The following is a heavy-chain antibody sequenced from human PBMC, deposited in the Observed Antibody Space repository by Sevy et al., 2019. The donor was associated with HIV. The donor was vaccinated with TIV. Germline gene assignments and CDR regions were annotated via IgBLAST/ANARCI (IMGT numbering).Heavy chain of an antibody. J-gene: IGHJ4*02. V-gene: IGHV5-10-1*01. D-gene: IGHD3-10*01. Sequence: GESLKISCKGSGYSFTTYWITWVRQMPGKGLEWMGRIDPSDSYTNYSPSFQGHVTISADKSISTVYLQWSSLKASDTAMYYCARHLGYYDLGTYYDYFDYWGQGTLVTVSS. CDR3: ARHLGYYDLGTYYDYFDY. CDR2: IDPSDSYT. CDR1: GYSFTTYW.